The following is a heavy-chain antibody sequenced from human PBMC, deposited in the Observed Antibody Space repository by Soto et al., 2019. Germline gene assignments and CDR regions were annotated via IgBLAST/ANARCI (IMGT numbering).Heavy chain of an antibody. Sequence: GGSLRLSCAASGFTFNNYAMNWVRQAPGKGLEWVATISATGGSTYYADSVKGRFTISRDNSKNTLYLQMNGLRVEDTAVYYCANDRLAGNFDYWGQRTQVTVSS. CDR1: GFTFNNYA. J-gene: IGHJ4*02. CDR2: ISATGGST. CDR3: ANDRLAGNFDY. V-gene: IGHV3-23*01.